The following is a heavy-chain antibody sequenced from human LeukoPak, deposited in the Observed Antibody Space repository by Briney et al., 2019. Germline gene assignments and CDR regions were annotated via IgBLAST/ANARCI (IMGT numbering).Heavy chain of an antibody. CDR2: IYTSGST. CDR1: GGSISSYY. Sequence: SETLSLTXTVSGGSISSYYWSWIRQPAGKGLEWIGRIYTSGSTNYNPSLKSRVTMSVDTSKNQFSLKLSSVTAADTAVYYCARVHRFGPYDSSGYFDYWGQGTLVTVSS. D-gene: IGHD3-22*01. CDR3: ARVHRFGPYDSSGYFDY. J-gene: IGHJ4*02. V-gene: IGHV4-4*07.